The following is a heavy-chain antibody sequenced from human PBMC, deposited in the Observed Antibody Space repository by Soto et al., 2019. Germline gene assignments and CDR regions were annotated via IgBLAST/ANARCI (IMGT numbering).Heavy chain of an antibody. D-gene: IGHD5-12*01. CDR2: IFWDDDK. CDR3: AHSSRGYDYYFYP. Sequence: QITLKESGPALVRPTQTLTLTCSFSGFSLTTRGVAVGWIRQPPGKALESLALIFWDDDKWYSPSLRSRLTITEYTSKNQVVLTITNMDPVDTAIYYCAHSSRGYDYYFYPCGQVTLVTVSA. J-gene: IGHJ4*02. CDR1: GFSLTTRGVA. V-gene: IGHV2-5*02.